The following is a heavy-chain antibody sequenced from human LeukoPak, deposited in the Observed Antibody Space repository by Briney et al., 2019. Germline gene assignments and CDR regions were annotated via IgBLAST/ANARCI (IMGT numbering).Heavy chain of an antibody. J-gene: IGHJ2*01. V-gene: IGHV4-4*07. Sequence: SETLSLTCTVSGGSISSYYWSWIRQPAGKGLEWIGRIYTSGSTNYNPSLKSRVTISVDKSKNQFSLKLSSVTAADTAVYYCARVDYSGNSAYWYFDLWGRGTLVTVSS. CDR1: GGSISSYY. CDR3: ARVDYSGNSAYWYFDL. D-gene: IGHD4-23*01. CDR2: IYTSGST.